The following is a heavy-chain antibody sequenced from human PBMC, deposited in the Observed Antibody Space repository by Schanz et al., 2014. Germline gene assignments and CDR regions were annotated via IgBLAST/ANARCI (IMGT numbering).Heavy chain of an antibody. Sequence: VQLVESGGGVVQFGRSLRLSCAASGFTFSSYSMNWVRQAPGKGLEWVANIKQDGSEKYYVDAVKGRFTISRDNAKNSLYLQMNSLRAGDTAVYYCARGTDWNLHYWGQGALVTVSS. CDR3: ARGTDWNLHY. CDR1: GFTFSSYS. D-gene: IGHD1-1*01. J-gene: IGHJ4*02. CDR2: IKQDGSEK. V-gene: IGHV3-7*04.